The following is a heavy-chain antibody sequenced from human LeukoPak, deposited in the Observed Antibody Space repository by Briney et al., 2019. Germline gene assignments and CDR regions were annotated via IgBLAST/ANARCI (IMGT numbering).Heavy chain of an antibody. CDR1: GGSISSGDYY. V-gene: IGHV4-30-4*01. J-gene: IGHJ4*02. Sequence: SETLSLSCTVSGGSISSGDYYWGWIRQPPGKGLEWIGYIYYSGSTYYNPPLKSRVTISVDTSKNQFSLKLSSVTAADTAVYYCARSRGYSFDYWGQGTLVTVSS. CDR2: IYYSGST. CDR3: ARSRGYSFDY.